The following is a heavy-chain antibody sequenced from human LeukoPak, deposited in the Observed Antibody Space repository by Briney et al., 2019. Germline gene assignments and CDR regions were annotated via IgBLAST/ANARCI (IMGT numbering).Heavy chain of an antibody. Sequence: GASVKVSCKTSGYTFTRCGINWVRQAPGQGLEWMGWISAYNGNTKIAQNFQGRVTLTTDTSTSTVYMELRSLRPDDTAVYYCTRASFDYWGQGTLVIVSS. V-gene: IGHV1-18*01. CDR2: ISAYNGNT. CDR1: GYTFTRCG. J-gene: IGHJ4*02. CDR3: TRASFDY.